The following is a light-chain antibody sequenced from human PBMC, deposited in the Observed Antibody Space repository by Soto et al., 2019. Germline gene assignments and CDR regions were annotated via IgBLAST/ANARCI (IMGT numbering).Light chain of an antibody. CDR1: QSVSSSY. V-gene: IGKV3-20*01. J-gene: IGKJ1*01. CDR3: QQYGSSRT. Sequence: EIVLTQSPGTLSLSPGEIATLSCRASQSVSSSYLAWYQQKPGQAPRLLIYGASSRATGIPERFSGSGSGTDFTLTISRLEAEDFAVYYCQQYGSSRTLGQGTKVDIK. CDR2: GAS.